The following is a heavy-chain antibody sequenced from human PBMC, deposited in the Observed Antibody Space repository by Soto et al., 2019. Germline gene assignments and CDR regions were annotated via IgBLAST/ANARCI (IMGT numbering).Heavy chain of an antibody. Sequence: QVQLVESGGGLVKPGGSLRLSCAASGFTFSDYYMSWIRQVPGKGLEWVSYISSTSTYTNYADSVKGRFTISRDNAKNSLYLQMNSLRADDTAVYYCARDPGGDYLWYFDLWGRGTLVTVSS. CDR3: ARDPGGDYLWYFDL. D-gene: IGHD4-17*01. J-gene: IGHJ2*01. V-gene: IGHV3-11*05. CDR1: GFTFSDYY. CDR2: ISSTSTYT.